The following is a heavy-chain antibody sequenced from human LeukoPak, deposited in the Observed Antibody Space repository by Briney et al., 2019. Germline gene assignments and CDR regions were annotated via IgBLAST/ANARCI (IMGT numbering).Heavy chain of an antibody. V-gene: IGHV1-69*06. CDR3: ARVLPYYDILTGYLGHRGPHYNWFDP. D-gene: IGHD3-9*01. CDR2: IIPIFGTA. CDR1: GGTFSSYA. J-gene: IGHJ5*02. Sequence: SVKVSCKASGGTFSSYAISWVRQAPGQGLEWMGGIIPIFGTANYAQKFQGRVTITADKSTSTAYMELSSLRSEDPAVYYCARVLPYYDILTGYLGHRGPHYNWFDPWGQGTLVTVPS.